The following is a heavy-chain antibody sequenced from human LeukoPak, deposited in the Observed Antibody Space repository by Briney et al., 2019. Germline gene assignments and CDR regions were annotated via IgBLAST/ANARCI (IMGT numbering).Heavy chain of an antibody. CDR2: IYTSGST. J-gene: IGHJ4*02. CDR1: GGSIRSYY. D-gene: IGHD6-13*01. CDR3: ARESRYISSWYTDY. Sequence: PSETLSLTCTVSGGSIRSYYWSWIRQPAGKGLEWIGRIYTSGSTNYNPSLKSRVTMSVDTSKNQFSLKLSSVTAADTAVYYCARESRYISSWYTDYWGQGTLVTVSS. V-gene: IGHV4-4*07.